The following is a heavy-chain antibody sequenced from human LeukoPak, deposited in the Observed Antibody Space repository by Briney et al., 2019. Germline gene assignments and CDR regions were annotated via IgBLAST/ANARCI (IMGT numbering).Heavy chain of an antibody. Sequence: GGSLRLPCADSGFTFSNSWMTWLRQAPGKGLEWVANIKEDGSEKNYVDSVRGRFTISRDNAKNSLYLQMNSLRAEDTAVYYCARDSGWYPVDYWGQGTLVTVSS. V-gene: IGHV3-7*01. J-gene: IGHJ4*02. D-gene: IGHD6-19*01. CDR1: GFTFSNSW. CDR2: IKEDGSEK. CDR3: ARDSGWYPVDY.